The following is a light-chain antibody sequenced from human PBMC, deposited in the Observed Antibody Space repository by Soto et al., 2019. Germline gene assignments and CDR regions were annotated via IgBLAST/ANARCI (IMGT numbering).Light chain of an antibody. CDR3: QVWDSSSDHRV. J-gene: IGLJ1*01. V-gene: IGLV3-21*04. CDR2: YDS. CDR1: NIGSKS. Sequence: SYELTQPPSVSVAPGKTARITCGENNIGSKSVHWYQQKSGQAPVLVIYYDSDRPSGIPERFSGSKSGNTATLTISRVEAGDEADYYCQVWDSSSDHRVFGTGTKLTVL.